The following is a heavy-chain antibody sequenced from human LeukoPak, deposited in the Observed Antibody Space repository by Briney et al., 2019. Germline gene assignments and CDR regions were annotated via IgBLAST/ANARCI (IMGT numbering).Heavy chain of an antibody. D-gene: IGHD2-21*02. CDR2: ISSSGSTI. CDR3: ARDGGYCGGDCYIEYFQH. Sequence: PGGSLRLSCAASGFTFSDYYMSWIRQAPGKGLEWVSYISSSGSTIYYADSVKRRFTISRDNAKNSLYLQMNSLRAEDTAVYYCARDGGYCGGDCYIEYFQHWGQGTLVTVSS. J-gene: IGHJ1*01. CDR1: GFTFSDYY. V-gene: IGHV3-11*01.